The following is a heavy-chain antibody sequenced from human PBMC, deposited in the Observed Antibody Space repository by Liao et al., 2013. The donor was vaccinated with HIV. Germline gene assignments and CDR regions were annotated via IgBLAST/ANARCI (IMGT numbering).Heavy chain of an antibody. CDR3: ARGTDFDY. Sequence: QVQLQESGPGLVKPSQTLSLTCIVSGGSIISGRYYWSWVRQPAGEGLEWIGRIHNSGNTDYNPSLGSRVTISVDTSKNQFSLKLTSVTAADTAVYYCARGTDFDYWGPEPRSPSPQ. V-gene: IGHV4-61*02. CDR1: GGSIISGRYY. J-gene: IGHJ4*01. D-gene: IGHD1-14*01. CDR2: IHNSGNT.